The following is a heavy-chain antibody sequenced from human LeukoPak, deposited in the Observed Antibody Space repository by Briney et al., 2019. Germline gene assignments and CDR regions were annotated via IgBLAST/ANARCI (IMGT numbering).Heavy chain of an antibody. V-gene: IGHV1-18*01. CDR3: ARDEGDYDFWSGSGPVRYFDY. CDR1: GYTFTSYG. J-gene: IGHJ4*02. Sequence: GASVKVSFKASGYTFTSYGISWVRQAPGQGLEWMGWISAYNGNTNYAQKLQGRVTMTTDTSTSTAYMELRSLRSDDTAVYYCARDEGDYDFWSGSGPVRYFDYWGQGTLVTVSS. D-gene: IGHD3-3*01. CDR2: ISAYNGNT.